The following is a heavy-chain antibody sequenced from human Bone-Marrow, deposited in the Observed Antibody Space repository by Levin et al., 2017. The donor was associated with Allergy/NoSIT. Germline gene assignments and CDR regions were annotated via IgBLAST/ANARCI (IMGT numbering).Heavy chain of an antibody. CDR3: ARSPAGWLQIDY. J-gene: IGHJ4*02. V-gene: IGHV3-74*01. Sequence: GGSLRLSCAASGFTFSNNWMHWVRRAPGKGLVWVSCIKSDGSDITYADSVKGRFTISRDNAKNTLYLQMNSLRAEDTAVYFCARSPAGWLQIDYWGQGTLVTVS. CDR1: GFTFSNNW. D-gene: IGHD5-24*01. CDR2: IKSDGSDI.